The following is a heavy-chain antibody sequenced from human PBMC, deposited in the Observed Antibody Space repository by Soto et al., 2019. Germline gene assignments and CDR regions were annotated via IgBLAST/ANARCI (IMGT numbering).Heavy chain of an antibody. CDR3: ATLGLQQAF. D-gene: IGHD2-21*02. J-gene: IGHJ4*02. CDR2: IDSDGIIT. Sequence: GGSLRLSCAASGFTFNTWMHWVRQAPGEGLVWVSSIDSDGIITSYADSVKGRFTISRDNAKNTLYLQMNSLRAEDTAVYYCATLGLQQAFWGQGTLVTVSS. V-gene: IGHV3-74*01. CDR1: GFTFNTW.